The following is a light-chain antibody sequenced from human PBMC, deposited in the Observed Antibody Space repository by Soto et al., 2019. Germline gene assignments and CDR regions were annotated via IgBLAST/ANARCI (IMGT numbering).Light chain of an antibody. CDR3: SSYTSKSSLI. V-gene: IGLV2-14*01. J-gene: IGLJ2*01. CDR2: EVR. Sequence: QSALTQPASVSGSPGQSITISCAGTMRDVGAYNLVYWYQQHPGRAPQLIIYEVRNRPSGISFRFSGSKSGNTASLTISGLQAEDEAYYYCSSYTSKSSLIFGGGTKLTVL. CDR1: MRDVGAYNL.